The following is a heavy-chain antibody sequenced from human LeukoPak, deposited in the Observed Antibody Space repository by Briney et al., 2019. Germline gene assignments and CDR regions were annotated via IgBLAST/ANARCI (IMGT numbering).Heavy chain of an antibody. CDR2: TYYRSKWYN. D-gene: IGHD4-17*01. V-gene: IGHV6-1*01. Sequence: SQSLSLTCAISGDSVSSYSAGWNWIRQSPSRGLEWLGRTYYRSKWYNDYAVSVKSRITINPDTSKNQFSLQLNSVTPEDTAVYYCARDCAGYGDYESEVNWFDPWGQGTLVTVSS. CDR3: ARDCAGYGDYESEVNWFDP. J-gene: IGHJ5*02. CDR1: GDSVSSYSAG.